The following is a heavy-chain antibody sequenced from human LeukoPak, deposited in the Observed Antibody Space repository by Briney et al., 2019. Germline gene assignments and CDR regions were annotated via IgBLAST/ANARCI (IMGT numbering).Heavy chain of an antibody. Sequence: GSLRLSCAASGFTFSSYSMNWVRQAPGKGLEWVSSISSSSSYIYYADSVKGRFTISRDNAKNSLYLQMNSLRAEDTAVYYRARGPREGGYYDFWSGYTWGQGTLVTVSS. CDR1: GFTFSSYS. D-gene: IGHD3-3*01. CDR3: ARGPREGGYYDFWSGYT. V-gene: IGHV3-21*01. CDR2: ISSSSSYI. J-gene: IGHJ5*02.